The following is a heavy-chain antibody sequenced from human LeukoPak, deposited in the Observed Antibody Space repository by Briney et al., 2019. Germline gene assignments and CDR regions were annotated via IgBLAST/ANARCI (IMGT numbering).Heavy chain of an antibody. CDR1: GFTFSSYW. CDR3: ARAALLYDYMGYFDL. J-gene: IGHJ2*01. Sequence: GGSLRLSCAASGFTFSSYWMHWVRQAPGKGLVWVSRINTDGSSTSYADSVKGRFTISRDNAKNTLYLQMNSLRAEDTAVYYCARAALLYDYMGYFDLWGRGTLVTVSS. D-gene: IGHD3-16*01. V-gene: IGHV3-74*01. CDR2: INTDGSST.